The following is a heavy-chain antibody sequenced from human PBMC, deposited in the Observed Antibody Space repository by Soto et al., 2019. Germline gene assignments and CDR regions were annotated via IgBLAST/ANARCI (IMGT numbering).Heavy chain of an antibody. CDR3: ARDQSNWDYYYYAMDV. J-gene: IGHJ6*02. CDR1: GFTFSSYA. V-gene: IGHV3-33*01. Sequence: GGSLRLSCAASGFTFSSYAMHWVRQAPGKGLEWVAVIWYDGSNKYFADFVKGRFTISRDNSKNTVYLQLNSLRAEDTAVHYCARDQSNWDYYYYAMDVWGQGTTVTVSS. D-gene: IGHD7-27*01. CDR2: IWYDGSNK.